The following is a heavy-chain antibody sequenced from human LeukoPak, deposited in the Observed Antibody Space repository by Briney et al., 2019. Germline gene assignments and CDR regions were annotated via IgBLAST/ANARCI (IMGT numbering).Heavy chain of an antibody. V-gene: IGHV1-2*02. CDR3: ARARVPIAVAGLYYFDY. Sequence: ASVKVSCKASGYTFTGHYIHWLRQAPGQGPEWMGWIKPDSGSSHYAQKFQGRVTVTRDTSSSSAYMDLSRLKSGDTAVYYCARARVPIAVAGLYYFDYWGQGALVTVSS. CDR2: IKPDSGSS. CDR1: GYTFTGHY. D-gene: IGHD6-19*01. J-gene: IGHJ4*02.